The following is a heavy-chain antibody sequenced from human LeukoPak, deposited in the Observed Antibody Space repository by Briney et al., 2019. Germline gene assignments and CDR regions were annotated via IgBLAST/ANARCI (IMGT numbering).Heavy chain of an antibody. V-gene: IGHV4-59*12. CDR2: IYYSGST. CDR1: GGSISSYY. CDR3: ARFSSIAAAFDY. D-gene: IGHD6-13*01. J-gene: IGHJ4*02. Sequence: SETLSLTCTVSGGSISSYYWSWIRQAPGKGLEWIGYIYYSGSTTYNPSLKSRVTISVDTSKNQFSLNLSSVTAADTAVYYCARFSSIAAAFDYWGLGTLVTVSS.